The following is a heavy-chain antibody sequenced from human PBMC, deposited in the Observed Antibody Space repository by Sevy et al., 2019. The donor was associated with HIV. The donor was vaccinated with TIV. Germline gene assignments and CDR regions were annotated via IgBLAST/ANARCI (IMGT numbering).Heavy chain of an antibody. J-gene: IGHJ4*02. CDR1: GFPFGSYE. CDR3: ARDLPPSATTVAHFDY. Sequence: GGSLRFSCTASGFPFGSYEMNWVRQAPGKGLEWVSYISNSGSAKYYSDSVRGRFTISRDNAKNSLYLQMNSLRAEDTAVYYCARDLPPSATTVAHFDYWGRGTLVTVSS. D-gene: IGHD4-17*01. V-gene: IGHV3-48*03. CDR2: ISNSGSAK.